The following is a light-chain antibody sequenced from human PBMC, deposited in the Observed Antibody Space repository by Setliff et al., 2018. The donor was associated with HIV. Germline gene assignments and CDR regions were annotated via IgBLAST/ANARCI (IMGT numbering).Light chain of an antibody. CDR1: SSNVGKYAV. Sequence: QSVLTQPASVSGSPGQSITIPCTGNSSNVGKYAVVSWYRQYPGKAPELTIQAVTKRPSGISKRFSGSKSGSAASLTISGRQPDDEADYYCSSYAGSKTCDVFGTGTNVTVL. J-gene: IGLJ1*01. CDR2: AVT. CDR3: SSYAGSKTCDV. V-gene: IGLV2-23*02.